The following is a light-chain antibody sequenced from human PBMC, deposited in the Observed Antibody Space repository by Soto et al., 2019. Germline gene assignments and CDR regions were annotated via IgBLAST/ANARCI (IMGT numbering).Light chain of an antibody. CDR2: EGS. V-gene: IGLV2-23*01. J-gene: IGLJ1*01. Sequence: QSALTQPASVSGSPGQSITISCTGTSSDVGSYKFVSWYQQHPGKASKLMIYEGSKRPSGVSNRFSGSKSGNTASLTISGLQAEDEADYYCCSYAGSSTYVFGTGTKVTVL. CDR3: CSYAGSSTYV. CDR1: SSDVGSYKF.